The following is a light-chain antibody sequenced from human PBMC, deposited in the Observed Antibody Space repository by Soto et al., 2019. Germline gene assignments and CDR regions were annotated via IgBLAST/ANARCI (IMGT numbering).Light chain of an antibody. CDR1: QSVSSSY. V-gene: IGKV3-20*01. CDR3: QQYGSSLPT. Sequence: EIVLSQSPGTLSLSPGERATLSCRASQSVSSSYLAWYQQKPGQAPRLLIYGASSRATGIPDRFSGSGSGTAFTLTISRLEPEDFAVYYCQQYGSSLPTFGQGTKVEIK. CDR2: GAS. J-gene: IGKJ1*01.